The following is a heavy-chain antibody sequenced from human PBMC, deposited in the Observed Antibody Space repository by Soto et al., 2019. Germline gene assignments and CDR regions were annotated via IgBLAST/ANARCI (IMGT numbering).Heavy chain of an antibody. CDR1: GYTFTSYY. J-gene: IGHJ4*02. Sequence: QVQLVQSGAEVKKPGASVKVSCKASGYTFTSYYMHWVRQAPGQGLEWMGIINPSGGSTSYAQKFQGRVTITRKQSTSTDYMELSRLRSEDTAVYYCAREGEWEQTGSYFDYWGQGTLVTVSS. CDR3: AREGEWEQTGSYFDY. CDR2: INPSGGST. V-gene: IGHV1-46*01. D-gene: IGHD1-26*01.